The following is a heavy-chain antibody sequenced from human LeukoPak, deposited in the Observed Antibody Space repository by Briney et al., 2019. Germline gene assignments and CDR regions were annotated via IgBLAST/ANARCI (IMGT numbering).Heavy chain of an antibody. Sequence: ASVKVSCKASGYTFTSYGISWVRQAPGQGLEWMGWISAYNGNTNYAQKFQGRVTMTGDTSISTAYMELSRLRSDDTAVYYCARGRKTNWFDPWGQEPWSPSPQ. J-gene: IGHJ5*02. V-gene: IGHV1-18*01. CDR2: ISAYNGNT. CDR1: GYTFTSYG. CDR3: ARGRKTNWFDP.